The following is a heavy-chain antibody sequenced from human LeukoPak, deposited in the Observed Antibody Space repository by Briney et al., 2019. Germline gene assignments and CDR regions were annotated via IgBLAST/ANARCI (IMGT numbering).Heavy chain of an antibody. J-gene: IGHJ4*02. CDR3: ARGELGLRRRYFAALDY. V-gene: IGHV4-59*12. CDR1: GGSISSYY. Sequence: SGTLSLTCTVSGGSISSYYWSWIRQPPGKGLEWIGYIYYSGSTNYNPSLKSRVTISVDTSKNQFSLKLSSVTAADTAVYYCARGELGLRRRYFAALDYWGQGTLVTVSS. CDR2: IYYSGST. D-gene: IGHD4-17*01.